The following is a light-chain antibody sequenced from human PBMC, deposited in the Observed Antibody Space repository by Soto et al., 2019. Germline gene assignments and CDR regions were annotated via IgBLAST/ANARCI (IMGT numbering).Light chain of an antibody. Sequence: DIQMTQSPSTLSASVGDRVTITCRASQSISSWLAWYQQKPGKAPNLLIYKASSLESGVPSRFSGSGSGTEFTLTINSVQPDDFATYYCQQYKSYPWTFGQGTKVEIK. CDR2: KAS. CDR3: QQYKSYPWT. CDR1: QSISSW. J-gene: IGKJ1*01. V-gene: IGKV1-5*03.